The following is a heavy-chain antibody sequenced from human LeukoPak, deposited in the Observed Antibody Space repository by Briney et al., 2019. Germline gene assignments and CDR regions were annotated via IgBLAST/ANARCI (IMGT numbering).Heavy chain of an antibody. V-gene: IGHV4-61*02. D-gene: IGHD6-13*01. CDR1: GGSISSDNYY. Sequence: TLSLTCTVSGGSISSDNYYWSWIRQPAGRGLEWIGRIYTSGSTYYNPSLKSRVTILVDTSKNQFSLKLSSVTAADTAVYYCAREVAAAFDYWGQGTLVTVSS. CDR2: IYTSGST. CDR3: AREVAAAFDY. J-gene: IGHJ4*02.